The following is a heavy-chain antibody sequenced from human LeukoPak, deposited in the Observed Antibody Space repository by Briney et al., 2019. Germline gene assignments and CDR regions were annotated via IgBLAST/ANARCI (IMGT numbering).Heavy chain of an antibody. CDR2: ISSSGSTI. J-gene: IGHJ4*02. D-gene: IGHD2-2*01. CDR3: ASPQTYCSTTSCHVGEYYFDH. CDR1: GFTFSDYY. V-gene: IGHV3-11*04. Sequence: PGGSLRLSCAASGFTFSDYYMGWIRQAPGKGLEWVSYISSSGSTIYYADSVKGRFTISRDSARNSLYLQMNSLRAEDTAVYYCASPQTYCSTTSCHVGEYYFDHWGQGTLVTVSS.